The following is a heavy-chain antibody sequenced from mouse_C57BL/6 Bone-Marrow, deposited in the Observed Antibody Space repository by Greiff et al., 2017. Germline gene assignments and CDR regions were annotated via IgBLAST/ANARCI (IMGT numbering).Heavy chain of an antibody. CDR1: GYTFTSYW. J-gene: IGHJ4*01. V-gene: IGHV1-64*01. CDR2: IHPNSGST. CDR3: ASSTVVARNAMDY. D-gene: IGHD1-1*01. Sequence: QVQLQQPGAELVKPGASVKLSCKASGYTFTSYWMHWVKQRPGQGLEWIGMIHPNSGSTNYNEKFKSKATLTVDKSSSTAYMQLSSLTSEDSAVYYCASSTVVARNAMDYWGQGTSVTVSS.